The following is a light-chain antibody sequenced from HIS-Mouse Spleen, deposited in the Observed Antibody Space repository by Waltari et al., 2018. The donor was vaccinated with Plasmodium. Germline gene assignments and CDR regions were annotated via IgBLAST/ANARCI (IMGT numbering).Light chain of an antibody. V-gene: IGLV2-23*01. J-gene: IGLJ3*02. CDR2: EGN. Sequence: QSALTQPASVSGSPGQSITISCTGTSSDVGSYNLVSWYQQHPGKAPRLMIYEGNKRPSGVSNRFSGSKSGNTASLTISGLQAEDGADYYCCSYAGSSTWVCGGGTKRTVL. CDR3: CSYAGSSTWV. CDR1: SSDVGSYNL.